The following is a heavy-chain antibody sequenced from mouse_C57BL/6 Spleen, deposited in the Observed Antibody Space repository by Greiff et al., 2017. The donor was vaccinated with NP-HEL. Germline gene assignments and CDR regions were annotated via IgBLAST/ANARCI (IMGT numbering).Heavy chain of an antibody. CDR3: ARAQANWDDAMDY. V-gene: IGHV5-4*01. CDR1: GFTFSSYA. Sequence: EVQLVESGGGLVKPGGSLQLSCAASGFTFSSYAMSWVRQTPEKRLEWVATISDGGSYTYYPDNVKGRFTISRDNAKNNLYLQMSHLKSEDTAMYYCARAQANWDDAMDYWGQGTSVTVSS. CDR2: ISDGGSYT. D-gene: IGHD4-1*01. J-gene: IGHJ4*01.